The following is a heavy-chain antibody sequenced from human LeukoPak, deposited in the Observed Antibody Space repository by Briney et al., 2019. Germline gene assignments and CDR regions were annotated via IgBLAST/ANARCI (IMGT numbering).Heavy chain of an antibody. CDR1: GGTFSSYA. D-gene: IGHD3-22*01. V-gene: IGHV1-69*04. CDR2: IIPILGIA. Sequence: SVKVSCKASGGTFSSYAISWVRQAPGQGLEWMGRIIPILGIANYAQKFQGRVTITADKSTSTAYMELSSLRSEDTAVYYCARDSSGYYYPEYFQHWGQGTLVTVSS. J-gene: IGHJ1*01. CDR3: ARDSSGYYYPEYFQH.